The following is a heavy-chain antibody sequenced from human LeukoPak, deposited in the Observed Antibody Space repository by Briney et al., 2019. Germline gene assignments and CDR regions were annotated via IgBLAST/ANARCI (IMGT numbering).Heavy chain of an antibody. J-gene: IGHJ6*02. CDR2: ISSSSNTI. Sequence: PGGSLRLSCVASGFTFSISTMNWVRQAPGKGLEWVSYISSSSNTIYYADSVKGRFTISRDNAKNSLYLQMNSLRAEDTAVYYCARDPRCSSMSCYRSSFYGMDVWGQGTTVTVSS. D-gene: IGHD2-2*01. V-gene: IGHV3-48*04. CDR1: GFTFSIST. CDR3: ARDPRCSSMSCYRSSFYGMDV.